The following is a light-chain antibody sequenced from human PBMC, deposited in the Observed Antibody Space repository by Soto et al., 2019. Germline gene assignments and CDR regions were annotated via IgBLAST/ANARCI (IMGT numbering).Light chain of an antibody. CDR3: QQYGRSPA. CDR2: GAS. Sequence: EIVLTRSPGTLSLSPGERATLSCRASQIVTSSYLAWYQQKPGQAPRLLIYGASSRATGIPDRFSGSGSGTDFTLTISRLEPEDFAVYYCQQYGRSPAFGGGTKVEIK. J-gene: IGKJ4*01. V-gene: IGKV3-20*01. CDR1: QIVTSSY.